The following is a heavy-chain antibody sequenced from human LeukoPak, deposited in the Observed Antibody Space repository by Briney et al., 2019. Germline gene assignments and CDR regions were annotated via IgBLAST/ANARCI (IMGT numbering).Heavy chain of an antibody. J-gene: IGHJ4*02. V-gene: IGHV3-7*01. CDR1: GFTFSTYW. Sequence: GGSLRLSCAASGFTFSTYWMSWVRQTPGKGLEWVANINQDGSEKYYVDSVKGRFTISRDNAENSLYLQMHSLRADDTAVYYCARDKSVGATLFDFWGQGTLVTVSS. CDR3: ARDKSVGATLFDF. CDR2: INQDGSEK. D-gene: IGHD1-26*01.